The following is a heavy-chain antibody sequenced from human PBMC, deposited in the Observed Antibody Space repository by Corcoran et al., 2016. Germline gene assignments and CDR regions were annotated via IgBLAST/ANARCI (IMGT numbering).Heavy chain of an antibody. Sequence: QVQLVQSGAEVKKPGASVKVSCKASGYTFTSYALHWVRQAPGQRLEWMGWINAGNGNTKYSQKFQGRVTITRDTSASTAYMEVSSLRSEDTAVYDCSRDRGYGMSTSGYTRELPSRKAPRQSYYGMDVWGQGTTVTVSS. CDR1: GYTFTSYA. CDR2: INAGNGNT. CDR3: SRDRGYGMSTSGYTRELPSRKAPRQSYYGMDV. D-gene: IGHD2-2*02. J-gene: IGHJ6*02. V-gene: IGHV1-3*01.